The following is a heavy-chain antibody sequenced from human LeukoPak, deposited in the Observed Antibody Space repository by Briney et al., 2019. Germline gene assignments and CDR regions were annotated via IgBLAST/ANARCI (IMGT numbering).Heavy chain of an antibody. CDR2: INPNRGDT. CDR1: GYIFTGYY. CDR3: ARGRHSTGFYCVH. J-gene: IGHJ4*02. V-gene: IGHV1-2*02. D-gene: IGHD3-22*01. Sequence: GASVKVSCTTSGYIFTGYYIHWVRQAPGQGLEWMGWINPNRGDTSFAQKFQDRVTMTRDTAISTAYLEVSRLRSDDTAVYFCARGRHSTGFYCVHWGQGTLVTVSA.